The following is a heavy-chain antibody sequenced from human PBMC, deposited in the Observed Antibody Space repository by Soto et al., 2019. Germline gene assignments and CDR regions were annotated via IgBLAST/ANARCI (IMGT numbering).Heavy chain of an antibody. Sequence: QVQLVESGGGVVQPGRSLRLSCAASGFTFSSYGMHWVRQAPGKGLEWVAAIWYDGSNKYYADSVQGRFTISRDNSKNTLYLQMHGLRAEDTAVYYCARHHGITFWGVIVEGDFVYWGQGTLVSVSS. CDR1: GFTFSSYG. D-gene: IGHD3-16*02. J-gene: IGHJ4*02. CDR3: ARHHGITFWGVIVEGDFVY. V-gene: IGHV3-33*01. CDR2: IWYDGSNK.